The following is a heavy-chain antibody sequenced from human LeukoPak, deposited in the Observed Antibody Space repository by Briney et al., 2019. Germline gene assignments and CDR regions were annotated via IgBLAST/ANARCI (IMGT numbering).Heavy chain of an antibody. Sequence: SETLSLTCTVSGGSISSYYWSWIRQPPGKGLEWIGYIYYSGSTNYNPSLKSRVTISVATSKNQFSLKLSSVTAADTAVYYCAASREMATILVYWGQGTLVTVSS. CDR3: AASREMATILVY. V-gene: IGHV4-59*01. J-gene: IGHJ4*02. CDR2: IYYSGST. D-gene: IGHD5-24*01. CDR1: GGSISSYY.